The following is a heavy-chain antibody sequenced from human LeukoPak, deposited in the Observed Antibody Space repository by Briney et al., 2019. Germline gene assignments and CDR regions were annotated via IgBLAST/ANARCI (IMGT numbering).Heavy chain of an antibody. CDR2: ISSSSTI. CDR3: ARDPASGSYSTLSDY. D-gene: IGHD1-26*01. V-gene: IGHV3-48*04. J-gene: IGHJ4*02. CDR1: GFTFSSYS. Sequence: GGSLRLSCAASGFTFSSYSMNWVRQAPGKGLEWVSYISSSSTIYYADSVKGRFTISRDNAKNSLYLQMNSLRAEDTAVYYCARDPASGSYSTLSDYWGQGTLVTVSS.